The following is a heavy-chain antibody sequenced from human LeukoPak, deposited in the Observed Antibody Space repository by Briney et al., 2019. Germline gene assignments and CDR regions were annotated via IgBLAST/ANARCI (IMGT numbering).Heavy chain of an antibody. CDR1: GFTFSSYG. Sequence: GGSLRLSCAASGFTFSSYGMHWVRQAPGKGLEGVAFIRYDGSNKYYADSVKGRFTISRDNSKNTLYLQMNSLRAEDTAVYYCAKDLAHIVGATTGGYWGQGTLVTVSS. V-gene: IGHV3-30*02. J-gene: IGHJ4*02. D-gene: IGHD1-26*01. CDR2: IRYDGSNK. CDR3: AKDLAHIVGATTGGY.